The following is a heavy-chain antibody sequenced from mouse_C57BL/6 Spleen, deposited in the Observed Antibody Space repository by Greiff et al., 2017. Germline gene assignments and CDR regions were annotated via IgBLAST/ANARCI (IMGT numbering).Heavy chain of an antibody. Sequence: EVKVEESEGGLVQPGSSMKLSCTASGFTFSDYYMAWVRQVPEKGLEWVANINYDGSSTYYLDSLKSRFIISRDNAKNILYLQMSSLKSEDTATYYCARGYYCSSYYWYFDVWGTGTTVTVSS. D-gene: IGHD1-1*01. V-gene: IGHV5-16*01. CDR1: GFTFSDYY. CDR2: INYDGSST. CDR3: ARGYYCSSYYWYFDV. J-gene: IGHJ1*03.